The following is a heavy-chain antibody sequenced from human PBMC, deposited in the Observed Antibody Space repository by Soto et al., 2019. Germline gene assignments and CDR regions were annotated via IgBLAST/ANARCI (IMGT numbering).Heavy chain of an antibody. CDR1: GFTFSNYW. J-gene: IGHJ1*01. V-gene: IGHV3-7*01. CDR2: IKQDGSEM. Sequence: GGSLRLSCAASGFTFSNYWMSWVRQAPGKGLEWVANIKQDGSEMYYVDSVEGRFTISRDNTKNSLYLQMNSLRAEDTAIYYCARTAAEATYFHHWGQGTLVTVSS. D-gene: IGHD6-13*01. CDR3: ARTAAEATYFHH.